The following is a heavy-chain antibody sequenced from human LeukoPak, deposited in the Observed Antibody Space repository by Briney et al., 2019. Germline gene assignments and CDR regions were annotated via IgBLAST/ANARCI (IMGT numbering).Heavy chain of an antibody. Sequence: GASVKVSCKASGYTFTGYYMHWVRQAPGQGLEWMGWINPNSGGTNYAQKFQGRVTMTRDTSISTAYMELSRLRSDDTAVYYCARDGENSSGYFDYWGQGTLVTVSS. D-gene: IGHD3-22*01. J-gene: IGHJ4*02. CDR3: ARDGENSSGYFDY. CDR1: GYTFTGYY. CDR2: INPNSGGT. V-gene: IGHV1-2*02.